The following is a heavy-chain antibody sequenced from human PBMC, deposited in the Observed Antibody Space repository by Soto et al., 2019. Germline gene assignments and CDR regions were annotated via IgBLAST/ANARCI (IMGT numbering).Heavy chain of an antibody. Sequence: PAGSLRLSCAASGFTFSSYSMSWVRQPPWKGLEWVSAISGSGGSTYYADSVKGRFTISRDNSKNTLYLQMNSLRAEDTAVYYCAKEPFFRDYGSSGYFDYCGKGTLVTVDS. J-gene: IGHJ4*02. CDR1: GFTFSSYS. CDR3: AKEPFFRDYGSSGYFDY. V-gene: IGHV3-23*01. D-gene: IGHD3-22*01. CDR2: ISGSGGST.